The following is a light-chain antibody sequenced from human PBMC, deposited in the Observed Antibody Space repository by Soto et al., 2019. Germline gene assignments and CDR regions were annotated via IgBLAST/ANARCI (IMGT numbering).Light chain of an antibody. V-gene: IGKV3-15*01. CDR2: GAS. J-gene: IGKJ2*01. Sequence: EIVMTQSPATLSVSPGERATLSCRASQSVSSNLAWYQQKPGLAPRLLIYGASNRATGIPARFSGSGSGTEFTLTIGSLQSEDFAVYYCQHYNNWPYTFGQGTKLEIK. CDR3: QHYNNWPYT. CDR1: QSVSSN.